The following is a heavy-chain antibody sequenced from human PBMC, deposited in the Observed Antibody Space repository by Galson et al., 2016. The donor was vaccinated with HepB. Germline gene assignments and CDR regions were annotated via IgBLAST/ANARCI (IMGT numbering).Heavy chain of an antibody. V-gene: IGHV3-23*01. CDR1: GFTFSSYA. J-gene: IGHJ4*02. Sequence: SLRLSCAASGFTFSSYAMSWVRHAPGKGLEWVSAISGGGGSTFYADSVKGRFTISRDNSKNTVYLHMNSLRAEDTAVYYCARGMYYYDSIGYPGPFDYWGQGTLVTVSS. CDR3: ARGMYYYDSIGYPGPFDY. CDR2: ISGGGGST. D-gene: IGHD3-22*01.